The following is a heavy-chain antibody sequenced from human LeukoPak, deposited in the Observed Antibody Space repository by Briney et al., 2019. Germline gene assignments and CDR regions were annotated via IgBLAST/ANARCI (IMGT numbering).Heavy chain of an antibody. CDR1: GYTFSDYF. J-gene: IGHJ3*01. CDR3: ARGPSHGAFDL. Sequence: ASVKVSCKTSGYTFSDYFLHWLRQAPGQGLEWMGWINPKSGATSYARIFQGRVTMTRDTPITTVYMELTWLKSDDTAAYYCARGPSHGAFDLWGQGTMVTVSS. CDR2: INPKSGAT. V-gene: IGHV1-2*02.